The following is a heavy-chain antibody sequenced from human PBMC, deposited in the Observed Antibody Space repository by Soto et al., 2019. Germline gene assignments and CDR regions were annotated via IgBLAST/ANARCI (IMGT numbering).Heavy chain of an antibody. D-gene: IGHD6-19*01. CDR2: ISWNSGSI. V-gene: IGHV3-9*01. Sequence: EVQLVESGGGLVQPGRSLRLSCAASGFTFDDYAMHWVRQAPGKGLEWVSGISWNSGSIGYADSVKGRFTISRDNAKNSLYLQMNSLRAEDTALYYCAKDRAGSSGWYGEFDYWGQGTLVTVSS. CDR3: AKDRAGSSGWYGEFDY. CDR1: GFTFDDYA. J-gene: IGHJ4*02.